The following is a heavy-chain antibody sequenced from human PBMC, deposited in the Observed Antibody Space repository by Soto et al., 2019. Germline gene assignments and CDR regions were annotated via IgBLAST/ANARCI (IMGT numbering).Heavy chain of an antibody. Sequence: WGSLRIACVSSVLIFSNYGMHWVRQAPGRGLEWVSSIWYDGTNQYYADSVKGRFTISGDNSKNTLYLQMNSLRAEDTAVYYCARHGRITNFAARNTLDSWGQGTLVTVSS. CDR2: IWYDGTNQ. J-gene: IGHJ4*02. D-gene: IGHD6-6*01. CDR1: VLIFSNYG. V-gene: IGHV3-33*01. CDR3: ARHGRITNFAARNTLDS.